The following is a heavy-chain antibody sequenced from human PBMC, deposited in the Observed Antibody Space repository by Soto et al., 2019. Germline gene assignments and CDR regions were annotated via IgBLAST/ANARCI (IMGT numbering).Heavy chain of an antibody. CDR3: ARGPYGDNAFDI. D-gene: IGHD4-17*01. Sequence: GSVKVSCKASGYSFTDYYMHWIRQAPGQGLEWMGWIAPHRDGTEFAQKFQGRITLTGDTSTSTAYMELKGLTSADTAVYFCARGPYGDNAFDIWGQGTVVTV. V-gene: IGHV1-2*02. CDR1: GYSFTDYY. J-gene: IGHJ3*02. CDR2: IAPHRDGT.